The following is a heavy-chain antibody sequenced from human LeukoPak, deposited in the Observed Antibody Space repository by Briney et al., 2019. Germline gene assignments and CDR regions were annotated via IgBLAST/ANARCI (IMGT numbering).Heavy chain of an antibody. D-gene: IGHD3-22*01. CDR2: IIPIFGTA. Sequence: SVKVSCKASGDTFSRYAISWVRQAPGQGLKWMGGIIPIFGTADYAQKFQGRVTITADESTSTAYMELSSLRSEDTAVYYCARAQGLLRPEFDPWGQGTLVTVSS. V-gene: IGHV1-69*13. J-gene: IGHJ5*02. CDR1: GDTFSRYA. CDR3: ARAQGLLRPEFDP.